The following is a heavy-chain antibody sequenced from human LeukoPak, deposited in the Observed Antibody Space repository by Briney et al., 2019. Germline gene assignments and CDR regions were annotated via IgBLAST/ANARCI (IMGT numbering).Heavy chain of an antibody. V-gene: IGHV4-61*01. CDR3: ARESMAAGAYVHDY. CDR1: GDSISTGSYY. CDR2: IYYSGST. Sequence: PSQTLSLTCTVSGDSISTGSYYWSWIRQPPGKGLEWIGYIYYSGSTNYNPSLKSRVTISVDTSKNQFSLKLSSVTAADTAVYYCARESMAAGAYVHDYWGQGTLVTVSS. D-gene: IGHD6-13*01. J-gene: IGHJ4*02.